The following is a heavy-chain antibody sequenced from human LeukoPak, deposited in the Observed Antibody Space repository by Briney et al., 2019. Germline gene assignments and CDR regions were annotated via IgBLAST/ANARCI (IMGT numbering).Heavy chain of an antibody. V-gene: IGHV4-59*01. D-gene: IGHD5-24*01. CDR1: GGSIGDSY. Sequence: SGTLSLTCTVSGGSIGDSYWTWIRQPPGKGLEGIGYESRGGETKNNPSLKGRLNPSLDMSSKHLSLKLPSVTHADTAVYFCARHRGDGSNWVGLDVWGQGTEVIVSS. CDR2: ESRGGET. J-gene: IGHJ6*02. CDR3: ARHRGDGSNWVGLDV.